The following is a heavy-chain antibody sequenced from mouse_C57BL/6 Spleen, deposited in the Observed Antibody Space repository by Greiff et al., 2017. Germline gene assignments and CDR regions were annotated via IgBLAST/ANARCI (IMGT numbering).Heavy chain of an antibody. CDR1: GYAFTNYL. V-gene: IGHV1-54*01. J-gene: IGHJ2*01. CDR3: ASLGLFDY. D-gene: IGHD4-1*01. Sequence: VQLVESGAELVRPGTSVKVSCKASGYAFTNYLIEWVKQRPGQGLEWIGVINPGSGGTNYNEKFKGKATLTADKSSSTAYMQLSSLTSEDSAVYFCASLGLFDYWGQGTTLTVSS. CDR2: INPGSGGT.